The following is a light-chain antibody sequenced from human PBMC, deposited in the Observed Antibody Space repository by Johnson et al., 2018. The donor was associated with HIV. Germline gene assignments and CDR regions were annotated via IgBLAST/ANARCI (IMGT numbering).Light chain of an antibody. J-gene: IGLJ1*01. CDR2: DNN. CDR3: GTWDSSLNALYV. Sequence: QSVLTQSPSVSAAPGQKVTISCSGSSSNIGNNYVSWYQQLPRTAPKLLIYDNNKRPSGTPDRFSGSQSGTSATLGITGLQTGDEADYYCGTWDSSLNALYVFGTGTKVTVL. CDR1: SSNIGNNY. V-gene: IGLV1-51*01.